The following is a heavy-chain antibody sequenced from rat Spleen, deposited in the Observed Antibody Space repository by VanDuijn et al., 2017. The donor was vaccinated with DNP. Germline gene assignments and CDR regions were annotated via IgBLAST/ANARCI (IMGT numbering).Heavy chain of an antibody. Sequence: EVQLVETGGGLVQPGRSLKLSCVASGFTFSSYWMYWIRQAPGKGLEWVASINTDGGSTYYPDSVKGRFTISRDNAKSTLYLQMNSLRSEDTATYYCARQPIYYFDGSYSQYFDYWGQGLMVTVSS. V-gene: IGHV5-58*01. J-gene: IGHJ2*01. D-gene: IGHD1-12*02. CDR2: INTDGGST. CDR3: ARQPIYYFDGSYSQYFDY. CDR1: GFTFSSYW.